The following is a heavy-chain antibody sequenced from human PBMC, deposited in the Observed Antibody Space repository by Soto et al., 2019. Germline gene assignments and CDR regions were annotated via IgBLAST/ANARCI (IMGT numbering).Heavy chain of an antibody. J-gene: IGHJ4*02. Sequence: GESLKISCKGSGYSFTTYWIGWVRQMPGKGLEWMGVIYPGDSDTRYSPSFQRQVTISADKSISTAYLLWSSLKASHTAMYYCARLERTFYSDTSGYPFEYWGQGTLVTVSS. D-gene: IGHD3-22*01. CDR3: ARLERTFYSDTSGYPFEY. CDR1: GYSFTTYW. V-gene: IGHV5-51*01. CDR2: IYPGDSDT.